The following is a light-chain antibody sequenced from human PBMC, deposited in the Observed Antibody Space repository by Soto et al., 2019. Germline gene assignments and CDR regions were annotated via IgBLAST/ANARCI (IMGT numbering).Light chain of an antibody. CDR1: QSVSSIY. CDR2: GAS. J-gene: IGKJ3*01. CDR3: QQYGSSPPLFT. Sequence: EIVMTQSPATLAVSPGDTATLSCRASQSVSSIYLAWYQQKPGQAPRLLIYGASSRATGIPDRFSGSGSGTDFTLTISRLEPEDFAVYYCQQYGSSPPLFTFGPGTRVDIK. V-gene: IGKV3-20*01.